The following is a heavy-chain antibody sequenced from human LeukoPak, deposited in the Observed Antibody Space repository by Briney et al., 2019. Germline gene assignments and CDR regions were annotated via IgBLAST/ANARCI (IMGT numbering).Heavy chain of an antibody. CDR1: GGSITSHH. CDR3: ASSPSGSYSQIDY. CDR2: IHSSGST. V-gene: IGHV4-4*09. Sequence: SETLSLTCTVPGGSITSHHWSWIRQPPGKGLEWIAYIHSSGSTNHNPSLKSRVTVSLDTSKNQFSLKLSSVTAADTALYYCASSPSGSYSQIDYWGQGTLVTVSS. J-gene: IGHJ4*02. D-gene: IGHD1-26*01.